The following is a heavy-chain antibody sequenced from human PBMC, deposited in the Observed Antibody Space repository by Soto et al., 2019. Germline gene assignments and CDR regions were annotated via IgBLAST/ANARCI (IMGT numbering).Heavy chain of an antibody. V-gene: IGHV5-51*01. Sequence: GESLKISCKGSGYSFTSYWIGWVRQMPGKGLEWMGIIHPGDSDTRYSPSFQGQVTISADKSISTAYLQWSSLKASDTAMYYCARSGYSRSNYYYGMDVWGQGTTVTVSS. CDR2: IHPGDSDT. J-gene: IGHJ6*02. D-gene: IGHD6-13*01. CDR1: GYSFTSYW. CDR3: ARSGYSRSNYYYGMDV.